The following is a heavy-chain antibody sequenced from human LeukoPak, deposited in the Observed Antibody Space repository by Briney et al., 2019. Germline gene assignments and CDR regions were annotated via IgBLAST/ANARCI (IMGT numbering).Heavy chain of an antibody. Sequence: GGSLRLSCAASGFTFSSYAMHWVRQAPGKGLEYVSAISSNGGSTYYANSVKGSFTISRDNSKNTLYLQMGSLRAEDMAVYYCASGSGSLPDYWGQGTLVTVSS. CDR2: ISSNGGST. CDR1: GFTFSSYA. CDR3: ASGSGSLPDY. D-gene: IGHD1-26*01. J-gene: IGHJ4*02. V-gene: IGHV3-64*01.